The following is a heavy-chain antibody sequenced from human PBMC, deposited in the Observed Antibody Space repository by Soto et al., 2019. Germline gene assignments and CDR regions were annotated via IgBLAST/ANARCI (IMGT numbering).Heavy chain of an antibody. Sequence: PSETLSLTCAVSGYSISSGYYWGWIRQPPGKGLEWIGSIYHSGSTYYNPSLKSRVTISVDTSKNQFSLKLSSVTAADTAVYYCARTIAARPLRWFDPWGQGTLVTVSS. CDR1: GYSISSGYY. D-gene: IGHD6-6*01. V-gene: IGHV4-38-2*01. J-gene: IGHJ5*02. CDR3: ARTIAARPLRWFDP. CDR2: IYHSGST.